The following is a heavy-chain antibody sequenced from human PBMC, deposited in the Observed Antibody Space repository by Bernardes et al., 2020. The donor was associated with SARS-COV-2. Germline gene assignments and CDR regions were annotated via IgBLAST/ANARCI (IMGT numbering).Heavy chain of an antibody. J-gene: IGHJ5*02. V-gene: IGHV4-34*01. D-gene: IGHD2-2*01. CDR2: VNESGST. CDR1: GWSITAYY. CDR3: ARGGSPRWGGTRCYSWDSGYWLHA. Sequence: SESLSLTCAVSGWSITAYYWTWIRQSPGEGLEWIGEVNESGSTAYNPSLESRVTTSADTSKNPFLLKATPVTAADKAVYYCARGGSPRWGGTRCYSWDSGYWLHAWGRGTLVTVSS.